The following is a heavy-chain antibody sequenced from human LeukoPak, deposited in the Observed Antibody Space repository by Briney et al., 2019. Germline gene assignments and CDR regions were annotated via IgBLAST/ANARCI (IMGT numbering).Heavy chain of an antibody. CDR2: INPNSGGT. CDR1: GYTFTGYY. J-gene: IGHJ6*02. CDR3: AGFQMVGYYYYGMDV. V-gene: IGHV1-2*02. D-gene: IGHD5-24*01. Sequence: ASVKVSCKASGYTFTGYYMHWVRQAPGQGLEWMGWINPNSGGTNYAQKFQGRVTITRDTSISTAYMELSRLRSDDTAVYYCAGFQMVGYYYYGMDVWGQGTTVTVSS.